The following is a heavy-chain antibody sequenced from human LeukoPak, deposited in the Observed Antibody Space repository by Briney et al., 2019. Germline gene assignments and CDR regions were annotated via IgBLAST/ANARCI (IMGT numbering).Heavy chain of an antibody. CDR3: ATRSTRETGYAFDY. D-gene: IGHD3-9*01. J-gene: IGHJ4*02. CDR2: IIPIFGTA. Sequence: SVKVSCKASGGTFSSYAISWVRQAPGQGLEWMGGIIPIFGTANYAQKFQGRVTITADESTSTAYMEPSSLRSEDTAVYYCATRSTRETGYAFDYWGQGTLVTVSS. CDR1: GGTFSSYA. V-gene: IGHV1-69*13.